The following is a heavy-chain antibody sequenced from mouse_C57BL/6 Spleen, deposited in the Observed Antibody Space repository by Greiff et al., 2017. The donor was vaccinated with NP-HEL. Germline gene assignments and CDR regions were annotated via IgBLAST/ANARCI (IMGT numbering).Heavy chain of an antibody. D-gene: IGHD2-4*01. Sequence: EVKLVESGGDLVKPGGSLKLSCAASGFTFSSYGMSWVRQTPDKRLEWVATISSGGSYTYYPDSVKGRVTLSRDNAKNTLYLQMSSLKSEDTAVYYCARHDCSGGFFAYWGQGTLVTVSA. CDR1: GFTFSSYG. V-gene: IGHV5-6*01. CDR3: ARHDCSGGFFAY. CDR2: ISSGGSYT. J-gene: IGHJ3*01.